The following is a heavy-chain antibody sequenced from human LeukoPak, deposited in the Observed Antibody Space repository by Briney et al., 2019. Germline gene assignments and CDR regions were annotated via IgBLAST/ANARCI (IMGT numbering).Heavy chain of an antibody. CDR3: ARGNSFDY. V-gene: IGHV3-7*01. D-gene: IGHD1-1*01. CDR1: GFTFSSYW. J-gene: IGHJ4*02. Sequence: QTGGSLRLSCAASGFTFSSYWMSWVRQAPGKGLEWVANIHQDGGQKFYVDSVEGRFTISRDNAKDSVYLHMNSPRADDTAVYYCARGNSFDYWGQGTLVTVSS. CDR2: IHQDGGQK.